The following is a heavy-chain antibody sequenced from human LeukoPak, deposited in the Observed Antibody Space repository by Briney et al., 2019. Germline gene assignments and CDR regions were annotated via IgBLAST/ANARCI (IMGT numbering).Heavy chain of an antibody. Sequence: AGGSLRLSCAASGFTFSSYEMNWVRQAPGKGLEWVSSISRGGSPIYYADSVKGRFTTSRDNAKKSLFLQMNSLRAEDPAVYYCTRVSWRGEIYWGQGTLVSVSS. CDR2: ISRGGSPI. J-gene: IGHJ4*02. CDR1: GFTFSSYE. D-gene: IGHD3-3*01. V-gene: IGHV3-48*03. CDR3: TRVSWRGEIY.